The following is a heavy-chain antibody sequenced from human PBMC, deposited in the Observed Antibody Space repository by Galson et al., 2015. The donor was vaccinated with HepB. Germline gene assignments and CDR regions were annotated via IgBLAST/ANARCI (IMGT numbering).Heavy chain of an antibody. CDR2: ISYDGSNK. D-gene: IGHD7-27*01. V-gene: IGHV3-30*18. J-gene: IGHJ4*02. CDR1: GFTFSSYG. Sequence: SLRLSCAASGFTFSSYGMHWVRQAPGKGLEWVAVISYDGSNKYYADSVKGRFTISRDNSKNTLYLQMNSLRAEDTAVYYCAKAWDFDYWGQGTLVTVSS. CDR3: AKAWDFDY.